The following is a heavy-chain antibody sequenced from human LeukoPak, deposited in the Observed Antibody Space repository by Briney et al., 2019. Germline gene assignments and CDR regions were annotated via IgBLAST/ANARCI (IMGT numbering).Heavy chain of an antibody. J-gene: IGHJ4*02. CDR1: GYTFTING. D-gene: IGHD1-1*01. CDR3: ARGNDFHFDY. CDR2: ISAYNGNT. V-gene: IGHV1-18*01. Sequence: ASVKVSCKASGYTFTINGISWVRQAPGQGPEWMGWISAYNGNTNYAQKFQGRVTMTRDTSTSTAYMELRSLRSDDTAVYYCARGNDFHFDYWGQGTLVTVSS.